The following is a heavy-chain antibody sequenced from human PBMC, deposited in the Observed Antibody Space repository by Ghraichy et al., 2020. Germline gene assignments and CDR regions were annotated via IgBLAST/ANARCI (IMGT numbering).Heavy chain of an antibody. Sequence: GGSLRLSCAASGFSIGMYWLTWVRQAPGKGLEWVANINQDGTERYYVDSVRGRFTISRDNAKDSLHLQMNSLRAEDTAVYYCARVSISGGYISKDWGQGTTVTVSS. CDR1: GFSIGMYW. V-gene: IGHV3-7*01. J-gene: IGHJ6*02. CDR2: INQDGTER. D-gene: IGHD3-10*01. CDR3: ARVSISGGYISKD.